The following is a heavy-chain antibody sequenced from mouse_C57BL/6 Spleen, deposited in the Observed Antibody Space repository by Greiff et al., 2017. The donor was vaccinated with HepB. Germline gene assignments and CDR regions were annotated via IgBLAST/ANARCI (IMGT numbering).Heavy chain of an antibody. D-gene: IGHD2-5*01. J-gene: IGHJ4*01. CDR3: AAYYSNYSLYYYAMDY. CDR2: IYPRSGNT. Sequence: VQLQQSGAELARPGASVKLSCKASGYTFTSYGISWVKQRTGQGLEWIGEIYPRSGNTYYNEKFKGKATLTADKSSSTAYMELRSLTSEDSAVYFCAAYYSNYSLYYYAMDYWGQGTSVTVSS. V-gene: IGHV1-81*01. CDR1: GYTFTSYG.